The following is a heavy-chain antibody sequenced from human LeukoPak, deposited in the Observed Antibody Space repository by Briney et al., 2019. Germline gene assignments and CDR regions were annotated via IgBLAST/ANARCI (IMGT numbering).Heavy chain of an antibody. CDR2: VYYTGST. J-gene: IGHJ4*02. D-gene: IGHD3-9*01. Sequence: SETLSLSCTVSGASVSGSDSNWGWVRQAPGKGLEWIGNVYYTGSTAYNPSLKSRVTMSVDTSKNQFSLKMTSVTAADTAVYYCTRLSKGRYFDYIFDYWGQGTLVTVPS. V-gene: IGHV4-39*01. CDR3: TRLSKGRYFDYIFDY. CDR1: GASVSGSDSN.